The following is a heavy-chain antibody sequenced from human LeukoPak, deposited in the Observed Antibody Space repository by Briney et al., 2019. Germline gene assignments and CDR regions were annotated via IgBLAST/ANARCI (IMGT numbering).Heavy chain of an antibody. CDR2: IYYSGSA. V-gene: IGHV4-39*07. CDR1: GDSISSSSHY. Sequence: SKTLSLTCTVSGDSISSSSHYWGWIRQPPGKGLEWIGSIYYSGSALYNPSLKSRVTISADTSKNQLSLRLSSVTAADTAVYYCARTYYYDSSGPYYWGQGTLVTVSS. D-gene: IGHD3-22*01. CDR3: ARTYYYDSSGPYY. J-gene: IGHJ4*02.